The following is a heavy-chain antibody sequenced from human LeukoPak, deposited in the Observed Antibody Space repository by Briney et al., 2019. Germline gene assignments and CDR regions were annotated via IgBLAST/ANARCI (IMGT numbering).Heavy chain of an antibody. V-gene: IGHV4-39*01. CDR3: ASFVVVPAAIGYFDY. CDR2: IYYSGST. D-gene: IGHD2-2*01. CDR1: GGSISSGSYY. Sequence: SETLSLTCTVSGGSISSGSYYWGWIRQPPGKGLEWIGSIYYSGSTYYNPSLKSRVTISVDTSKNQFSLKLSSVTAADTAVYYCASFVVVPAAIGYFDYWGQGTLVTVSS. J-gene: IGHJ4*02.